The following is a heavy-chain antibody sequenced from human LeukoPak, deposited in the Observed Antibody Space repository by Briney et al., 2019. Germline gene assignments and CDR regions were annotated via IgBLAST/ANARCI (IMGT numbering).Heavy chain of an antibody. V-gene: IGHV3-33*01. CDR3: TRDRFYYFDH. J-gene: IGHJ4*02. CDR2: IWFDGSAI. Sequence: PGRSLRLSCATSGFTFSTYGMHWVRQAPGKGLEWVAVIWFDGSAIYYVDSVKGRFTISRDNVKNSLYLQMNSLKAEDTAVYYCTRDRFYYFDHWGQGTLVTVSP. CDR1: GFTFSTYG.